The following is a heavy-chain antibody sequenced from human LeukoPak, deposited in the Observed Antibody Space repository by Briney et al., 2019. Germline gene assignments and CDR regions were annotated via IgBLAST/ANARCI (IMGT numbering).Heavy chain of an antibody. J-gene: IGHJ1*01. CDR3: ASVPHTLRIAAAEYFQH. D-gene: IGHD6-6*01. CDR1: GGSISSYY. Sequence: PSETLSLTCTVSGGSISSYYWSWIRQPAGKGLEWIGRIYTSGSTNYNPSLKSRVTMSVDTSKNQFSLKLSSVTAADTAVYYCASVPHTLRIAAAEYFQHWGQGTLVTVSS. V-gene: IGHV4-4*07. CDR2: IYTSGST.